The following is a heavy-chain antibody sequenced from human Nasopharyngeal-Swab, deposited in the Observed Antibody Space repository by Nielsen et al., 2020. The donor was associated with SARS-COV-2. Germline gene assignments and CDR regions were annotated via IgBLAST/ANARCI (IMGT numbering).Heavy chain of an antibody. V-gene: IGHV3-23*01. CDR3: AKTPNIVVVPAGWYYGMDV. Sequence: GEFLKISCAASGFTFSSYAMSWVRQAPGKGLEWVSAISGSGGSTYYADSVKGRFTISRDNSKNTLYLQMNSLRAEDTAVYYCAKTPNIVVVPAGWYYGMDVWGQGTTVTVSS. CDR1: GFTFSSYA. D-gene: IGHD2-2*01. J-gene: IGHJ6*02. CDR2: ISGSGGST.